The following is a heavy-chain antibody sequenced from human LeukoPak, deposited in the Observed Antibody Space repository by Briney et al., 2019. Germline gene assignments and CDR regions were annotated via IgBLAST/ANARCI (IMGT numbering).Heavy chain of an antibody. CDR1: GYSFTSYW. J-gene: IGHJ4*02. Sequence: GESLKISCKGSGYSFTSYWIGWVRQMPGKGLEWMGIIYPGDSDTRYSPSFQGQVTISADKSISTAYLQWSSLEASDTAMYYCARQPTYSSGWSDYWGQGTLVTVSS. D-gene: IGHD6-19*01. V-gene: IGHV5-51*01. CDR2: IYPGDSDT. CDR3: ARQPTYSSGWSDY.